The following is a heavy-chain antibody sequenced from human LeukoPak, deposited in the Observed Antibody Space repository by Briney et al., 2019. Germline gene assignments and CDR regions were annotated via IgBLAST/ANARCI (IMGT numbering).Heavy chain of an antibody. J-gene: IGHJ4*02. Sequence: GGSLRLSCAASGFTFSSYAMHWVRQAPGKGLEWVAVISYDGSNKYYADSVKGRFTISRDNSKNTLYLQMNSLRAEDTAVYYCASEVAAAAPEVDYWGQGTLVTVSS. CDR1: GFTFSSYA. V-gene: IGHV3-30-3*01. D-gene: IGHD6-13*01. CDR2: ISYDGSNK. CDR3: ASEVAAAAPEVDY.